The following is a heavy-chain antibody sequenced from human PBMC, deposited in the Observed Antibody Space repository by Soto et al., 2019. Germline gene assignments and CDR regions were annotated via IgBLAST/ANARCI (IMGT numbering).Heavy chain of an antibody. CDR3: ARVVASHYYYYYYGMDV. V-gene: IGHV3-21*01. Sequence: GGSLRLSCAASGFTFSSYSMNWVRQAPGKELEWVSSISSSSSYIYYADSVKGRFTISRDNAKNSLYLQMNSLRAEDTAVYYCARVVASHYYYYYYGMDVWGQGTTVTVSS. CDR2: ISSSSSYI. J-gene: IGHJ6*02. D-gene: IGHD2-2*01. CDR1: GFTFSSYS.